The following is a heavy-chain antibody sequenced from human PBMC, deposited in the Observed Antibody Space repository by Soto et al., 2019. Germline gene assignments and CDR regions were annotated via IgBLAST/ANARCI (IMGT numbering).Heavy chain of an antibody. J-gene: IGHJ5*02. Sequence: ASVKVSCKASGYTFTGYYIHWVRQAPGQGLEWMGWMNPNSGNTGYAQKFQGRVTMTRNTSISTAYMELSSLRSEDTAVYYCARTVLRYFDWPPRGDWFDPWGQGTLVTVSS. D-gene: IGHD3-9*01. CDR3: ARTVLRYFDWPPRGDWFDP. CDR2: MNPNSGNT. CDR1: GYTFTGYY. V-gene: IGHV1-8*02.